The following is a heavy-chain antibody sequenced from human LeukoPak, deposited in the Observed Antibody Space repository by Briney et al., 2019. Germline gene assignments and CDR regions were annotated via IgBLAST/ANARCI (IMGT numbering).Heavy chain of an antibody. J-gene: IGHJ5*02. CDR2: INPSGDFR. CDR3: ASPIENWFDP. Sequence: ASVKVSCKASGYTFGIHWMHWVRQAPGQGLEWMAIINPSGDFRSYAQKFQGRVTMTRDTSISTAYMELSRLRSDDTAVYNCASPIENWFDPWGQGTLVTVSS. CDR1: GYTFGIHW. V-gene: IGHV1-46*01. D-gene: IGHD2-15*01.